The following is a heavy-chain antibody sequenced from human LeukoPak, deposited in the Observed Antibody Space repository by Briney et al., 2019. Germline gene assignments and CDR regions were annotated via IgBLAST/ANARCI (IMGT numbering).Heavy chain of an antibody. CDR3: AKEPPHYYATSGYSDY. D-gene: IGHD3-22*01. Sequence: SGGSLRLSCAASGFTFSSYAMSWVRQAPGKGLEWVSAISGSGGSTYYADSVKGRFTISRDNSKNTLYLQMNSLRAEDTAVYYCAKEPPHYYATSGYSDYWGQGTLVTVSS. J-gene: IGHJ4*02. CDR1: GFTFSSYA. CDR2: ISGSGGST. V-gene: IGHV3-23*01.